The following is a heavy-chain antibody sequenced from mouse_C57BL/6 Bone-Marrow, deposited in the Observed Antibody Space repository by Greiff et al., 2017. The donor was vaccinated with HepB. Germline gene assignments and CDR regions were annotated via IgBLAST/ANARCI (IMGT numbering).Heavy chain of an antibody. CDR2: ISYDGSN. V-gene: IGHV3-6*01. Sequence: EVQLQQSGPGLVKPSQSLSLTCSVTGYSITSGYYWNWIRQFPGNKLEWMGYISYDGSNNYNPSLKNRISITRDTSKNQFFLKLNSVTTEDTATYYCARAGHYGSSYYAMDYWGQGTSVTVSS. J-gene: IGHJ4*01. CDR3: ARAGHYGSSYYAMDY. CDR1: GYSITSGYY. D-gene: IGHD1-1*01.